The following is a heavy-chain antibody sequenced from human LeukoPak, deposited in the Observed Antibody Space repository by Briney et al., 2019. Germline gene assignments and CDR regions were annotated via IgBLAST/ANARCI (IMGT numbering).Heavy chain of an antibody. CDR1: GGSVSSGTYY. CDR3: ARALPAAERGLGP. CDR2: IYYTASA. Sequence: PSETLSLTCTVSGGSVSSGTYYWTWIRQPPGKGLEWIGYIYYTASAKYNPSLKSRVTISVDTSKNQYSLRLSSVTAADSALYYCARALPAAERGLGPWGQGTLVTASS. J-gene: IGHJ5*02. D-gene: IGHD2-2*01. V-gene: IGHV4-61*01.